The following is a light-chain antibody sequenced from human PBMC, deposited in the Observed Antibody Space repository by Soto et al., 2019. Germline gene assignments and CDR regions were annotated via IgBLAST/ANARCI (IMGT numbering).Light chain of an antibody. CDR1: SSDVGGYNY. J-gene: IGLJ3*02. CDR2: EVS. V-gene: IGLV2-14*01. CDR3: TSYTSSSMWV. Sequence: QSALTQPASVSGSPGQSITISCTGNSSDVGGYNYVSWYQQHPGKAPKLMIYEVSNRTSGVSNRFSGTKSGNTASITISGLQAEDEADYYCTSYTSSSMWVFGGGTKITVL.